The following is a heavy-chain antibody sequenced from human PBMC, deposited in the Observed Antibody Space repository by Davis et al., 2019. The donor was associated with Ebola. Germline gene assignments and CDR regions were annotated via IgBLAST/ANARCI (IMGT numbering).Heavy chain of an antibody. CDR2: IYYSGSS. J-gene: IGHJ4*02. Sequence: MPSETLSLTCTVSGGSISSSSYYWGWIRQPPGKGLEWIGSIYYSGSSYYNPSLKSPVTISVDTSKNQFSLKLSSVTAADTAVYYCARRVQEEVVAATWSLVDYWGQGTLVTVSS. CDR1: GGSISSSSYY. V-gene: IGHV4-39*01. CDR3: ARRVQEEVVAATWSLVDY. D-gene: IGHD2-15*01.